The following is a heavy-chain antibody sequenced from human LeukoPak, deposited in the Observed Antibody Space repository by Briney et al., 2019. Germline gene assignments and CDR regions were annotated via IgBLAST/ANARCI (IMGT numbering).Heavy chain of an antibody. Sequence: KPSETLSLTCAVYGGSFSGYYWSWIRQPPGKGLEWIGEINHSGSTNYNPSLKSRVTISVDTSKNQFSLKLSSVTAADTAVYYCARFDILTGYSHPTPVRWGQGTLVTVSS. V-gene: IGHV4-34*01. D-gene: IGHD3-9*01. CDR3: ARFDILTGYSHPTPVR. CDR2: INHSGST. J-gene: IGHJ4*02. CDR1: GGSFSGYY.